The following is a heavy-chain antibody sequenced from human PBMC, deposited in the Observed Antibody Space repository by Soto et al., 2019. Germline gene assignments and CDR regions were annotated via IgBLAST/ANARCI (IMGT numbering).Heavy chain of an antibody. D-gene: IGHD5-18*01. CDR1: GGSISSYY. J-gene: IGHJ6*02. CDR2: IYYSGRT. Sequence: PSETLSLTCTVSGGSISSYYWSWIRQPPGKGLEWIGYIYYSGRTNYNPSLKSRVTISVDTSKNQFSLKLSSVTAADTAVYYCARDRAKRGYSYGYDYYYYYGMDVWGQGTTVTVSS. CDR3: ARDRAKRGYSYGYDYYYYYGMDV. V-gene: IGHV4-59*01.